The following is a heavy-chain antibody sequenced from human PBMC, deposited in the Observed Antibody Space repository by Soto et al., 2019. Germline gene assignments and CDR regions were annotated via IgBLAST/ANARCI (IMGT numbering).Heavy chain of an antibody. J-gene: IGHJ4*02. CDR3: AREVQPVVRREYDC. V-gene: IGHV3-21*01. CDR1: GFTFSSCT. D-gene: IGHD1-1*01. Sequence: EVQLVESGGDLVKPGGSLRLSCAVSGFTFSSCTMNWVCQAPGKGLEWVSSVSGGGTTYYADSVKGRFTISRDNARNSLYLQMNSLRTEDTAVYYCAREVQPVVRREYDCWGQGTLVTVSS. CDR2: VSGGGTT.